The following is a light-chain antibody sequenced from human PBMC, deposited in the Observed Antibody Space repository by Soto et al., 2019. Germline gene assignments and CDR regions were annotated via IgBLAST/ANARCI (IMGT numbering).Light chain of an antibody. CDR1: TSDVGGYNY. V-gene: IGLV2-11*01. CDR2: DVN. Sequence: QSVLTQPRSVSGSPGQSVNISCTGTTSDVGGYNYVSWYQQHPGKAPKLIISDVNKRPSGVPARFYGSKSGNTASLTISGLQAEDEADYYCCSYSGSYSIFGGGTKLTVL. J-gene: IGLJ2*01. CDR3: CSYSGSYSI.